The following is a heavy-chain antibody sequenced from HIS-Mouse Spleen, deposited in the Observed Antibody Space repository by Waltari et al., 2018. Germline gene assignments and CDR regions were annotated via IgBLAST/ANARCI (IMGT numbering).Heavy chain of an antibody. J-gene: IGHJ3*02. CDR3: ARCLIFGVARHAFDI. Sequence: QVQLVQSGAEVKKPGASVKVSCKASGYTFTGYYMHWVRQAPGQGLEWMGWINPNSGGTNYAQKFQGRVTMTRDTSISTAYMELSRLRSDDTAVYYCARCLIFGVARHAFDIWGQGTMVTVSS. D-gene: IGHD3-3*01. CDR2: INPNSGGT. CDR1: GYTFTGYY. V-gene: IGHV1-2*02.